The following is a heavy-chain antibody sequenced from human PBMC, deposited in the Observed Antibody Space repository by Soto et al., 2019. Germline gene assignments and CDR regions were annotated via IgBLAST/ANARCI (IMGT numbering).Heavy chain of an antibody. Sequence: QVTLKESGPTLVKPTQTLTLTCTVSGLSLRTTGVGVGWARQPPGKALEWLALLYWDDDQRYSPSLRSRLTIAKDISEKQVVLTMTNMDTVDTATYYCVQSRCGGDCLEIYSSHAYNGLDVWGQGTTVTVSS. CDR1: GLSLRTTGVG. D-gene: IGHD2-21*02. CDR2: LYWDDDQ. J-gene: IGHJ6*02. CDR3: VQSRCGGDCLEIYSSHAYNGLDV. V-gene: IGHV2-5*02.